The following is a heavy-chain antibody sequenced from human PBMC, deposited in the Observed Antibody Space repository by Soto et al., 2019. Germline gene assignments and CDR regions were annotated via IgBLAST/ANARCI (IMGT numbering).Heavy chain of an antibody. CDR3: ARTYGTGSLNWFDP. CDR2: ISSGSGNI. CDR1: GFIFSSYD. J-gene: IGHJ5*02. D-gene: IGHD3-10*01. V-gene: IGHV3-48*04. Sequence: GGSLRLSCAASGFIFSSYDMNWVLQAPGKGLEWVSYISSGSGNILYADSVKGRFTISRDNAKNSLYLQMNSLRAEDTAVYYCARTYGTGSLNWFDPWGQGTLVTVSS.